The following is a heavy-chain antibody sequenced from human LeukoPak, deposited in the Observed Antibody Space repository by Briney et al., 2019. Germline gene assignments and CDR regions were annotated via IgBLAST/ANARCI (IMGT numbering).Heavy chain of an antibody. CDR3: ARVTYYDSSGYPEYFHH. Sequence: SVTVSCKASGGTFSSYAISWVRQAPGQGLEWMGRIIPILGIPNYAQKFQGRVTIIADKSTSTAYMELSSLRSEDTAMYYCARVTYYDSSGYPEYFHHWGQGTLVTVSS. CDR2: IIPILGIP. J-gene: IGHJ1*01. V-gene: IGHV1-69*04. D-gene: IGHD3-22*01. CDR1: GGTFSSYA.